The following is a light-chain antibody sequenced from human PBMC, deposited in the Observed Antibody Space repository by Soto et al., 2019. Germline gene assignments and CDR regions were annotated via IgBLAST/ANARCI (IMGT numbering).Light chain of an antibody. J-gene: IGKJ3*01. V-gene: IGKV1-5*01. Sequence: DIQMTQSPSTLYASVGDRVTITCRASQNVNNHLAWYWQKPGSAPRLLIYDASTLQVGVPSRFSGSGSGTDCTLTINSLQPDDFATYYCQQYYSYFFSFGPGTSVDIK. CDR2: DAS. CDR1: QNVNNH. CDR3: QQYYSYFFS.